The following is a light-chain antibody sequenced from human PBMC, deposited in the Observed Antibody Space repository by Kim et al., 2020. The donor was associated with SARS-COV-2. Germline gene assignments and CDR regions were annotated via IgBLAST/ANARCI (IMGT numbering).Light chain of an antibody. CDR2: GAF. J-gene: IGKJ1*01. CDR1: QTVSSNY. Sequence: SPGERATLSCSASQTVSSNYLAWYQQKAGQAPRLLMFGAFSRATGIPDRFSGSGSGTDFILSISRLEPEDFAVYYCQQYSGSFPTFGQGTKVDIK. V-gene: IGKV3-20*01. CDR3: QQYSGSFPT.